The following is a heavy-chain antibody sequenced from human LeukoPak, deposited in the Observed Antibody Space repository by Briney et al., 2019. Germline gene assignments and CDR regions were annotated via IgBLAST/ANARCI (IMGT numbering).Heavy chain of an antibody. J-gene: IGHJ6*02. D-gene: IGHD3-10*01. CDR1: GFXFSSYS. Sequence: PGGSLRLSCAASGFXFSSYSMNWVRQAPGKGLEWVSSISSSSSYIYYADSVKGRFTISRDNAKNSLYLQMNSLRAEDTAVYYCARTGKAASGEYYGMDVWGQGTTVTVSS. V-gene: IGHV3-21*01. CDR2: ISSSSSYI. CDR3: ARTGKAASGEYYGMDV.